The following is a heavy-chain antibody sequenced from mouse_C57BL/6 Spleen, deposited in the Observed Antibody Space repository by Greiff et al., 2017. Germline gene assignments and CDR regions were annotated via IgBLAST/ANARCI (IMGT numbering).Heavy chain of an antibody. CDR1: GFNIKDDY. J-gene: IGHJ2*01. D-gene: IGHD2-1*01. CDR2: LDPENGDT. V-gene: IGHV14-4*01. Sequence: EVQLQQSGAELVRPGASVKLSCTASGFNIKDDYMHWVKQRPEQGLEWIGWLDPENGDTEYASKFQGKATITADTSSNTAYLQLSSLTSEDTAVYYCTTRGNYGDYFDYWGQGTTLTVSS. CDR3: TTRGNYGDYFDY.